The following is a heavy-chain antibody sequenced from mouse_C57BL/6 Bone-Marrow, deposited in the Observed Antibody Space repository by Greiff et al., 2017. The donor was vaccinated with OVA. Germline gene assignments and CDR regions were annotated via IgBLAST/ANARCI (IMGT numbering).Heavy chain of an antibody. CDR3: ARYGVDWCYFDY. Sequence: EVQLVESGGGLVQPGGSLSLSCAASGFTFTDYYMRWVRQPPGKALEWLGFIRNKANDYNTAYSASVKGQFTISRDNSQSILYRQMNALRAEDCATYYCARYGVDWCYFDYWGQGTTLTVSS. V-gene: IGHV7-3*01. CDR1: GFTFTDYY. J-gene: IGHJ2*01. D-gene: IGHD1-1*02. CDR2: IRNKANDYNT.